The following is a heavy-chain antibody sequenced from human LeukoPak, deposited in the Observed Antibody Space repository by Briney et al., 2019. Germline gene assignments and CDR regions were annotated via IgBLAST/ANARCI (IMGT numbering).Heavy chain of an antibody. D-gene: IGHD5-12*01. CDR2: ISSSSSYI. CDR3: ARDSGYDTPFDY. CDR1: GFTFSSYS. V-gene: IGHV3-21*01. J-gene: IGHJ4*02. Sequence: GGSLRLSCAASGFTFSSYSMNWVRQAPGKGLEWVSSISSSSSYIYYADSVKGRFTISRDNAKNSLYLQMNSLRAEDTAVYYCARDSGYDTPFDYSGQGTLVTVSS.